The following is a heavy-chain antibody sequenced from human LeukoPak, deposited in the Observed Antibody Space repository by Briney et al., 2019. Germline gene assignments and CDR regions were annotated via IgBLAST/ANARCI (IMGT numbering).Heavy chain of an antibody. CDR2: IYYSGST. CDR3: ARHDEPYGDYFVL. CDR1: GGSISSYY. Sequence: SETLSLTCTVSGGSISSYYWSWIRQPPGKGLEWIGYIYYSGSTNYNPSLKSRVTISVDTSKNQFSLKLSSVTAADTAVCYCARHDEPYGDYFVLWGQGTLVTVSS. V-gene: IGHV4-59*08. D-gene: IGHD4-17*01. J-gene: IGHJ4*02.